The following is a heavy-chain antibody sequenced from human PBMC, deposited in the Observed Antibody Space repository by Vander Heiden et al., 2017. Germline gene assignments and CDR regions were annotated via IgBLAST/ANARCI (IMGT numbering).Heavy chain of an antibody. V-gene: IGHV3-23*01. J-gene: IGHJ4*02. CDR3: AKQPSAAGTYDY. D-gene: IGHD6-13*01. CDR2: ITTNGGGT. CDR1: GFTFSNYA. Sequence: EVQLLESGGGLVQPGGSLRLSCAASGFTFSNYAMGWVRQAPGKGLEWVSAITTNGGGTYYANSVKGRFTVSRDNSKNTLSLQMNNLRAGDTAVYYCAKQPSAAGTYDYWGQGTLVIVSS.